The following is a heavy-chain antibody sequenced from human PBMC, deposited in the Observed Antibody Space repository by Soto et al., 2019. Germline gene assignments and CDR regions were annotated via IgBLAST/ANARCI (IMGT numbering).Heavy chain of an antibody. CDR1: GGSISRSNW. CDR3: ARERDGYNDFDY. Sequence: SETLSLPCAVSGGSISRSNWRSCVRQPPGKGLEWIGEIYHSGSTNYNPSLKSRVTISVDKSKNQFSLKLSSVTAADTAVYYCARERDGYNDFDYWGQGTLVTVS. J-gene: IGHJ4*02. D-gene: IGHD5-12*01. CDR2: IYHSGST. V-gene: IGHV4-4*02.